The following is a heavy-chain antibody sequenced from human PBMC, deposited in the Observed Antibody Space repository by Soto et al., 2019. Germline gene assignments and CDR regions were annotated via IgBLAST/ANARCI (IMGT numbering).Heavy chain of an antibody. CDR2: IIPIFGSA. D-gene: IGHD6-6*01. Sequence: SVKVSCKASGGTFSRYAFSWVRQAPGQGLEWMGGIIPIFGSANYAQKFQGRVTITADESTSTAYMELSSLRSEDTAVYFCARDPYSSSSPWFFDYWGQGTLVTVSS. CDR3: ARDPYSSSSPWFFDY. V-gene: IGHV1-69*13. CDR1: GGTFSRYA. J-gene: IGHJ4*02.